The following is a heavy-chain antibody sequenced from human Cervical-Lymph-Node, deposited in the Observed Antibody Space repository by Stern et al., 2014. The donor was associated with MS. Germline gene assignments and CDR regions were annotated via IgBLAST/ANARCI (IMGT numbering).Heavy chain of an antibody. CDR1: GYTFTAYY. Sequence: VQLVVSGAEVQKPGASVKVSCRASGYTFTAYYLHGVRQAPGQGLERMGRITPVHGVTNSAQNVQGRITMTRDTAISTAYMELSRLTSDDTAVYYCARTKTVTTYYGMDVWGQGTTVTVSS. CDR2: ITPVHGVT. J-gene: IGHJ6*02. D-gene: IGHD4-17*01. CDR3: ARTKTVTTYYGMDV. V-gene: IGHV1-2*02.